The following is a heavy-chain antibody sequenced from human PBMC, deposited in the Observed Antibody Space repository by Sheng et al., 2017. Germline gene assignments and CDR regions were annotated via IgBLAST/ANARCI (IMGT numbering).Heavy chain of an antibody. D-gene: IGHD3-10*01. CDR1: GFTFSSYA. CDR2: ISGSGGST. V-gene: IGHV3-23*01. Sequence: EVQLLESGGGLVQPGGSLRLSCAASGFTFSSYAMSWVRQAPGKGLEWVSAISGSGGSTYYADSVKGRLTISRDNSKNTLYMQMNSLRAEDTAVYYCAKEGGYDLWPFDYWGQGTLVTVSS. J-gene: IGHJ4*02. CDR3: AKEGGYDLWPFDY.